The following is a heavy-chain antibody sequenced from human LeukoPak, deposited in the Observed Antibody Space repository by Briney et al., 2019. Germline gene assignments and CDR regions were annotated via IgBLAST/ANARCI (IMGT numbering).Heavy chain of an antibody. J-gene: IGHJ4*02. CDR3: ARDQGGENFDY. Sequence: WMGWINPNSGGTNYAQKFQGWVTMTRDTSISTAYMELSRLRSDDTAVYYCARDQGGENFDYWGQGTLVTVSS. CDR2: INPNSGGT. D-gene: IGHD7-27*01. V-gene: IGHV1-2*04.